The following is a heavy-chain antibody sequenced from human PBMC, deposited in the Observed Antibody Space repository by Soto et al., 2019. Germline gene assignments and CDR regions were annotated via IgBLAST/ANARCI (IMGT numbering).Heavy chain of an antibody. D-gene: IGHD6-6*01. CDR1: GFIFSNFG. Sequence: GGSLRLSCVASGFIFSNFGIHWVRQAPGKGLEWVAVISSDEKIKQYADSVRGRFAISRDNSKNTLYLQMTSLRAEDTAIYYCARGLRSVLDYWGQGTLVTVSS. CDR2: ISSDEKIK. V-gene: IGHV3-33*01. CDR3: ARGLRSVLDY. J-gene: IGHJ4*02.